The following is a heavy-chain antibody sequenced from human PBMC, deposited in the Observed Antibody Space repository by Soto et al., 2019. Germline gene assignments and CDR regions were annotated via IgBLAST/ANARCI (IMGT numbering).Heavy chain of an antibody. Sequence: ASVKVSCKASGYTFSNYGISWVRQAPGQGLEWMGWISDYNGNTFYGKKFQGRVTMTTDTSTRTAFMELRSLRSDDTAVYYCAREGFYSGSGTYSPPRYYGMDVWGQGTMVTVSS. J-gene: IGHJ6*02. V-gene: IGHV1-18*01. D-gene: IGHD3-10*01. CDR3: AREGFYSGSGTYSPPRYYGMDV. CDR1: GYTFSNYG. CDR2: ISDYNGNT.